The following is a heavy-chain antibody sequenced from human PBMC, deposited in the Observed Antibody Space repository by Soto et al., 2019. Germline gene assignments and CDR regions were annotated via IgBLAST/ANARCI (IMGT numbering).Heavy chain of an antibody. V-gene: IGHV3-64D*06. J-gene: IGHJ4*02. CDR3: VKQAHGLDGVAFDY. Sequence: LRLSCSASGFIFSESTIYWVRQVPGKGLEAISAVSTSGRSTYYADSVKDRLTISRDNSKNTLFLQMGSLRPEDTAIYYCVKQAHGLDGVAFDYWGQGTQVTVSS. CDR1: GFIFSEST. D-gene: IGHD2-15*01. CDR2: VSTSGRST.